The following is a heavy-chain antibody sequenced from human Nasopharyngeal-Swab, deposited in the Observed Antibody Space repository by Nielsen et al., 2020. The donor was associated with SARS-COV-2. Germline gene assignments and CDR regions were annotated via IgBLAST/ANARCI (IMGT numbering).Heavy chain of an antibody. V-gene: IGHV3-21*06. CDR2: ISGSNNYT. Sequence: VRQAPGKGLEWVASISGSNNYTYYADPVKGRFTISRDNAKNSLFLQVNSLRAEGTAVYYCAREGGRFSSTWYYYSYGMDVWGQGTTVTVSS. CDR3: AREGGRFSSTWYYYSYGMDV. J-gene: IGHJ6*02. D-gene: IGHD6-13*01.